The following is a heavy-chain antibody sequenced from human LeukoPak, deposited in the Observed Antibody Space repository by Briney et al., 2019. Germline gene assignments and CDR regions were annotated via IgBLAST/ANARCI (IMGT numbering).Heavy chain of an antibody. CDR1: GYTFTSYA. CDR3: KVAYCGGDCYSAYYFDY. Sequence: ASVKVSCKASGYTFTSYAMNWVRQAPGQGLEWMGWINTNTGNPTYAQGFTGRFVFSLDTSVSTAYLQISSLKAEDTAVYYCKVAYCGGDCYSAYYFDYWGQGTLVTVSS. CDR2: INTNTGNP. D-gene: IGHD2-21*02. V-gene: IGHV7-4-1*02. J-gene: IGHJ4*02.